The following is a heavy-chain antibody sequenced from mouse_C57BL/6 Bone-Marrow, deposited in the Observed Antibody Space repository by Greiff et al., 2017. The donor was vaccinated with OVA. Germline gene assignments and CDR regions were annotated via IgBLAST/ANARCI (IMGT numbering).Heavy chain of an antibody. CDR3: ARDLTAQATSFAY. D-gene: IGHD3-2*02. V-gene: IGHV5-4*01. J-gene: IGHJ3*01. Sequence: KLVESGGGLVKPGGSLKLSCAASGFTFSSYAMSWVRQTPEKRLEWVATISDGGSYTYYPDNVKGRFTISRDNAKNNLYLQMSHLKSEDTAMYDCARDLTAQATSFAYWGQGTLVTVSA. CDR2: ISDGGSYT. CDR1: GFTFSSYA.